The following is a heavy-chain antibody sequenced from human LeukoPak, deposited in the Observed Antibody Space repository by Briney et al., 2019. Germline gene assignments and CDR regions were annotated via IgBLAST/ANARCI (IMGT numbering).Heavy chain of an antibody. J-gene: IGHJ5*02. V-gene: IGHV3-21*04. D-gene: IGHD6-13*01. CDR1: GFTFSSYN. CDR2: ITSSSSYV. CDR3: ARVTDSSSWYNWFDP. Sequence: GGSLRLSCAASGFTFSSYNMNWVRQAPGKRLEWVSSITSSSSYVFYADSVKGRFTISRDNAKNSLYLQMNSLRAEDTALYYCARVTDSSSWYNWFDPWGQGTLVTVSS.